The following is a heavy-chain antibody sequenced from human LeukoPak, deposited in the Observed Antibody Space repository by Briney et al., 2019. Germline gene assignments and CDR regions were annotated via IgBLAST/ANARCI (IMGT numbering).Heavy chain of an antibody. D-gene: IGHD2-2*01. J-gene: IGHJ5*02. Sequence: ASVKVSRKASGYTFTGYYMHWVRQAPGQGLEWMGWINPNSGGTNYAQKFQGWVTMTRDTSISTAYMELSRLRSDDTAVYYCARGGDIVVVPVPTSRFDPWGQGTLVTVSS. V-gene: IGHV1-2*04. CDR2: INPNSGGT. CDR1: GYTFTGYY. CDR3: ARGGDIVVVPVPTSRFDP.